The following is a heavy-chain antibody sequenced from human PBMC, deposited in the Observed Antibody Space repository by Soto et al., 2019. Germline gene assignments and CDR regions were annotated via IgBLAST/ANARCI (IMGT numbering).Heavy chain of an antibody. CDR1: GGSISSSSYY. CDR2: IYYNGST. Sequence: QLQLQESGPGLVKPSETLSLTCTVSGGSISSSSYYWGWIRQPPGKGLEWIGSIYYNGSTYYNPSLKSRVTLPVDTSKNQFSLKLSSVTAADRAVYYCARGWEPPPGYWGQGTLVTVSS. J-gene: IGHJ4*02. D-gene: IGHD1-26*01. CDR3: ARGWEPPPGY. V-gene: IGHV4-39*01.